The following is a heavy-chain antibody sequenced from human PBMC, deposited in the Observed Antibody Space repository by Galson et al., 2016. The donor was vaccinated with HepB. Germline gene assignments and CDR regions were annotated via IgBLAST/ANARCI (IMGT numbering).Heavy chain of an antibody. J-gene: IGHJ6*02. CDR1: GGTFSNYG. D-gene: IGHD6-19*01. CDR2: IIPILGTP. V-gene: IGHV1-69*13. CDR3: ARTIVRLVRNYYYQYGMDV. Sequence: SVKVSCKASGGTFSNYGISWVRQAPGQGLEYMGGIIPILGTPNYAQKFQGRVTITADESTRTACMEVSSLRSEDTAVYYCARTIVRLVRNYYYQYGMDVWGQGTTVTVSS.